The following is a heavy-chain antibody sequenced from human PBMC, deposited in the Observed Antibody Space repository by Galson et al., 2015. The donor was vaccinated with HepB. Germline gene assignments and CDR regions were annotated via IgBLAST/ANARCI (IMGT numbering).Heavy chain of an antibody. V-gene: IGHV3-30-3*01. CDR1: GFIFNTYA. Sequence: SLRLSCAASGFIFNTYAMHWVRQAPGKGLEWVAALTSADDKEYYADSVTGRFSISRDNSKNILYLQINSLRTEDTAVYYCARDAMGRGSGSYSALDYWGQGTLVTVSS. J-gene: IGHJ4*02. CDR3: ARDAMGRGSGSYSALDY. D-gene: IGHD1-26*01. CDR2: LTSADDKE.